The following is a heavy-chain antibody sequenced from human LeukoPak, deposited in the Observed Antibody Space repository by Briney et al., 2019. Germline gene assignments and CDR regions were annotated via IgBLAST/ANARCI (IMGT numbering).Heavy chain of an antibody. D-gene: IGHD4-23*01. CDR3: ARDFSGGNIDY. Sequence: SETLSLTCAVYGGSFSGYYWCWIRQPPGKGLEWIGEINHSGSTNYNPSLKSRVTISVDTSKNQFSLKLSSVTAADTAVYYCARDFSGGNIDYWGQGTLVTVSS. CDR1: GGSFSGYY. J-gene: IGHJ4*02. CDR2: INHSGST. V-gene: IGHV4-34*01.